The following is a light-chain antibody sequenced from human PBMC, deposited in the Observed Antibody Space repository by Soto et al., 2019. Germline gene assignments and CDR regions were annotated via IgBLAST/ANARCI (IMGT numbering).Light chain of an antibody. CDR2: AAS. CDR1: QSVSSGS. J-gene: IGKJ1*01. Sequence: EIVLTQSPGALSLSPGERATLSCRASQSVSSGSLAWYQQKPGQAPRLLIYAASARATGIPDRFSGSGSGTDFTLTVSRLEPEDFAVYYCQQYHSSPRKFGQGTKVEIK. V-gene: IGKV3-20*01. CDR3: QQYHSSPRK.